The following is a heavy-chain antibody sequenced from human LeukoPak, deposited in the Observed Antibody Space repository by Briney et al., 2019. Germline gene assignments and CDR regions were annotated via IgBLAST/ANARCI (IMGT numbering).Heavy chain of an antibody. Sequence: SETLSLTCRVSGGSVTGYYWRWIPPPPRKGREWIGEINHSTTTNYHPSLKSRLTMSLDTSKHQFSQRLNCVTAADTAVYYCARVPLRFLEPLDYWGQGTLVRVSS. CDR3: ARVPLRFLEPLDY. J-gene: IGHJ4*02. CDR1: GGSVTGYY. V-gene: IGHV4-34*01. D-gene: IGHD3-3*01. CDR2: INHSTTT.